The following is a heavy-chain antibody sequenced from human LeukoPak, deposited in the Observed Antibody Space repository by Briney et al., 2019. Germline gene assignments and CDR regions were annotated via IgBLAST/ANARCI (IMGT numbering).Heavy chain of an antibody. J-gene: IGHJ2*01. CDR1: GYSFNNHG. Sequence: ASVKLSCKASGYSFNNHGLAWVRQAPGQRLEWVGWVGAGNGDTHYAQNPQGRVTMTTDTSTNTAYMDLTSLRSDDTAVYYSARASSPYTWYFDRWGRGTLVTVSS. V-gene: IGHV1-18*01. CDR2: VGAGNGDT. CDR3: ARASSPYTWYFDR. D-gene: IGHD4-11*01.